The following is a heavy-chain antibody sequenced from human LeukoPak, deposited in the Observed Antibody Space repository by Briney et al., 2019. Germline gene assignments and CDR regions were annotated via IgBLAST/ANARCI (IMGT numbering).Heavy chain of an antibody. CDR3: AIPYDSSGPDAFDI. V-gene: IGHV1-45*02. CDR2: ITPFNGNT. J-gene: IGHJ3*02. D-gene: IGHD3-22*01. Sequence: SVKGSCKASGYTFTYRYLHWVRQAPGQALEWMGWITPFNGNTNYAQKFQDRVTITRDRSMSTAYMELSSLRSEDTAMYYCAIPYDSSGPDAFDIWGQGTMVTVSS. CDR1: GYTFTYRY.